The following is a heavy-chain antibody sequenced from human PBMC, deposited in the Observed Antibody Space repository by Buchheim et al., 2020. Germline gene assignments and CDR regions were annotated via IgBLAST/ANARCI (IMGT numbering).Heavy chain of an antibody. D-gene: IGHD5-24*01. CDR2: IYPGDSDT. V-gene: IGHV5-51*01. J-gene: IGHJ4*02. CDR3: ARLGTDGYFFDH. Sequence: EVQLVQPGAEMKEPGESLKISCEGSGYTFDNYWIGWVRQMPGKGLEWMGIIYPGDSDTRNSPSFQGQVIISAGKSTRTAYLQWNSLKASDTAMYYCARLGTDGYFFDHWGQGT. CDR1: GYTFDNYW.